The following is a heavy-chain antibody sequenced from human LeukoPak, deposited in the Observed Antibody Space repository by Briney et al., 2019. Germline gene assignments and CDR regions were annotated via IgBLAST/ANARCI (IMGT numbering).Heavy chain of an antibody. Sequence: PSETLSLTCAVYGGSFSGYYWSWIRQPPGKGLEWIGEINHSGGTYYNASLKSRVTISVDTSKNQFSLKLSSVTAADTAVYYCARQTGSGLFSLPGGQGTLVTVSS. CDR2: INHSGGT. CDR3: ARQTGSGLFSLP. V-gene: IGHV4-34*01. J-gene: IGHJ4*02. D-gene: IGHD3-10*01. CDR1: GGSFSGYY.